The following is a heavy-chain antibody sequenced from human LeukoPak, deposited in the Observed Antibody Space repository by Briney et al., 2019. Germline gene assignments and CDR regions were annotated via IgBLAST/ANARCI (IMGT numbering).Heavy chain of an antibody. Sequence: GGSLRLSCAASGFTFSSYSMNWVRQAPGKGLEWVSYISSSSSTIYYADSVKGRFTISRDNAKNSLYLQMNSLRAEDTAVYYCARETDSSSYYFDYWGQGTLVTVSS. V-gene: IGHV3-48*01. CDR2: ISSSSSTI. J-gene: IGHJ4*02. D-gene: IGHD6-13*01. CDR1: GFTFSSYS. CDR3: ARETDSSSYYFDY.